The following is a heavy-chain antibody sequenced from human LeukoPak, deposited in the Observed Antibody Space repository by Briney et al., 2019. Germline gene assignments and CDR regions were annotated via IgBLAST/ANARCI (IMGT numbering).Heavy chain of an antibody. V-gene: IGHV3-15*04. D-gene: IGHD2-15*01. Sequence: GGSLRLSCVASGITLSNAWMTWVRQAPGKGLEWVGRIESKIDGGRTDYAAAVKGRFTISRDDSKNTLYLQMNSLKTEDTAVYYCTLWGWTVVGRKYDYWGQGTLVTVSS. CDR2: IESKIDGGRT. CDR1: GITLSNAW. CDR3: TLWGWTVVGRKYDY. J-gene: IGHJ4*02.